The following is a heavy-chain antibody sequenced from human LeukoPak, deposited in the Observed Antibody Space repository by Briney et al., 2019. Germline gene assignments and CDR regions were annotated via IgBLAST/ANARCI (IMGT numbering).Heavy chain of an antibody. CDR3: ARAYYYDSSGYPDY. CDR1: GYTFTGYY. V-gene: IGHV1-2*02. D-gene: IGHD3-22*01. Sequence: ASVQVSCKASGYTFTGYYMHWVRQAPGQGLEWMGWINPNSGGTNYAQKFQGRVTMTRDTSISTAYMELSRLRSDDTAVYYCARAYYYDSSGYPDYWGQGTLLTVSS. J-gene: IGHJ4*02. CDR2: INPNSGGT.